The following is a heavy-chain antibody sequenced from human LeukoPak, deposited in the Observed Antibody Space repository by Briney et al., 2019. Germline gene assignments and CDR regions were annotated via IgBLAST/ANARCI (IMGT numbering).Heavy chain of an antibody. D-gene: IGHD2-21*02. CDR1: GFTFNRCW. Sequence: GGSLRLSCVVSGFTFNRCWMNWVRQAPGKGLEWVAHINPDGRDTYYVDSVKGRFTISKDNAQNSMYLQMNSLRVEDTAVYYCTSWGDTTAEYFQRWGQGTLVTVSS. J-gene: IGHJ1*01. CDR3: TSWGDTTAEYFQR. V-gene: IGHV3-7*01. CDR2: INPDGRDT.